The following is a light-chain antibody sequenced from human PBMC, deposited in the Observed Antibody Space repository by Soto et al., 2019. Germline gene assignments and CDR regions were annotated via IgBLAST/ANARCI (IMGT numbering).Light chain of an antibody. CDR3: QQYNNLPPPIT. V-gene: IGKV3D-15*01. J-gene: IGKJ5*01. CDR2: GAS. Sequence: EIVMTQSPATLSVSPGERATLSCRASQSVSSNYLAWYQQKPGQTPRLLIYGASNRATVIPDRFSGSGSGTEFTLTISSLQSEDFAFYYCQQYNNLPPPITFGQGTRLEIK. CDR1: QSVSSN.